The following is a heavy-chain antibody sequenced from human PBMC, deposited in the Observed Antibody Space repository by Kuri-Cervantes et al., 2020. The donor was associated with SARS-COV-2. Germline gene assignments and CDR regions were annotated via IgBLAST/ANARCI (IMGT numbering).Heavy chain of an antibody. D-gene: IGHD4-11*01. CDR2: IIPTFGTA. CDR1: GGTFSSYA. V-gene: IGHV1-69*06. J-gene: IGHJ6*04. Sequence: SVKVSCKASGGTFSSYAISWVRQAPGQGLEWMGGIIPTFGTANYAQKFQGRVTITADKSTSTAYMELSSLRSEDTAVYYCARGNYSNYVDYYYGMDVWGKGTTVTVSS. CDR3: ARGNYSNYVDYYYGMDV.